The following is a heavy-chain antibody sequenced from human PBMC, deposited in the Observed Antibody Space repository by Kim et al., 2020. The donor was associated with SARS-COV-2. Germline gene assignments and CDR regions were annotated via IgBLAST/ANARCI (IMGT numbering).Heavy chain of an antibody. CDR3: AGQLVLGWFDP. J-gene: IGHJ5*02. D-gene: IGHD6-13*01. Sequence: GGSLRLSWAASGFTFSSYAMSWVRQAPGKGLEWVSAISGSGGSTYYADSVKGRFTISRDNSKNTLYLQMNSLRAEDTAVYYCAGQLVLGWFDPWGQGTLVTVSS. CDR2: ISGSGGST. CDR1: GFTFSSYA. V-gene: IGHV3-23*01.